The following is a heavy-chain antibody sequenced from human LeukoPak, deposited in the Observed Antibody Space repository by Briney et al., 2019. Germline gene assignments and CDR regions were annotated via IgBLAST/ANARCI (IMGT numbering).Heavy chain of an antibody. V-gene: IGHV3-21*01. J-gene: IGHJ6*03. CDR3: ARYAEVYYYIDV. Sequence: GGSLRLSCAASGFTFSSYSMNWVRQAPGKGLEWVSSISSSSSYIHYADSVKGRFTISRDDAKKSLYLQMNSLRAEDTAVYFCARYAEVYYYIDVWGTGTTVTVSS. D-gene: IGHD2-8*01. CDR2: ISSSSSYI. CDR1: GFTFSSYS.